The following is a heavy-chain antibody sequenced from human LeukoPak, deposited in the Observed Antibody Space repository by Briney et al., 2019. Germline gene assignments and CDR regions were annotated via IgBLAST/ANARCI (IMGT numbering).Heavy chain of an antibody. D-gene: IGHD3/OR15-3a*01. CDR2: IFYSGST. V-gene: IGHV4-59*01. CDR1: GGSISSYY. Sequence: SETLSLTCTVSGGSISSYYWSWIRQPPGKGLEWIGYIFYSGSTNYNPSLKSRVTISVDTSKNQFSLKLSSVTAADTAVYCCARAGLGYYYYCMDVWGKGTTVTVSS. CDR3: ARAGLGYYYYCMDV. J-gene: IGHJ6*03.